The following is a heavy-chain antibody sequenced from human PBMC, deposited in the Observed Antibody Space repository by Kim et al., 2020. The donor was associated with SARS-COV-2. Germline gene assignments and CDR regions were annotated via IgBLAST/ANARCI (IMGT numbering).Heavy chain of an antibody. CDR3: ARGTLGYCSGGSCYPDAFDI. Sequence: GGSLRLSCAASGFTVSSNYMSWVRQAPGKGLEWVSVIYSGGSTYYADSVKGRFTISRDNSKNTLYLQMNSLRAEDTAVYYCARGTLGYCSGGSCYPDAFDIWGQGTMVTVSS. D-gene: IGHD2-15*01. J-gene: IGHJ3*02. CDR2: IYSGGST. V-gene: IGHV3-53*01. CDR1: GFTVSSNY.